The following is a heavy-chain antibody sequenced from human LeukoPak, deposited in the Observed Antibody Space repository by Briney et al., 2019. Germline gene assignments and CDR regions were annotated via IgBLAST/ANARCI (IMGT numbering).Heavy chain of an antibody. CDR2: INHSGST. V-gene: IGHV4-34*01. CDR3: ARVGRLTMVRGVNWLDP. J-gene: IGHJ5*02. D-gene: IGHD3-10*01. CDR1: GGSFSGYY. Sequence: SETLSLTCSVYGGSFSGYYWSWIRQPPGKGLEWIGEINHSGSTNYNPSLKSRVTISVDTSKNQFSLKLSSVTAADTAVYYRARVGRLTMVRGVNWLDPWGQGTLVTVSS.